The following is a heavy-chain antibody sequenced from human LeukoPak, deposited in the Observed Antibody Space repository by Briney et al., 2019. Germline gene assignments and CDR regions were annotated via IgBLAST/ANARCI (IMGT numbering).Heavy chain of an antibody. CDR3: ATRVTADSYDASDI. CDR1: GFTFRSFS. Sequence: GGSLILSCAASGFTFRSFSMTWVRQAPGKGLEWVASISSTSNHKYHADSVKGRFTISRDNNKNSLYLQMSSLRAEDTALYYCATRVTADSYDASDIWGQGTMVTVSS. CDR2: ISSTSNHK. D-gene: IGHD6-13*01. V-gene: IGHV3-21*06. J-gene: IGHJ3*02.